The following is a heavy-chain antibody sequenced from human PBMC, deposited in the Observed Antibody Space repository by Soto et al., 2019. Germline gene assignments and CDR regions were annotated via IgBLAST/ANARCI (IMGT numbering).Heavy chain of an antibody. D-gene: IGHD2-2*01. Sequence: SETLCLTCTFFGCTISSSSYCLGWNRKPPGKGLEWIGSIYYSGSTYYNPSLKSRVTISVDTSKNQFSLKLSSVTAADTAVYYCARDSAYHGPWGQGTLVTVSS. CDR1: GCTISSSSYC. J-gene: IGHJ4*02. V-gene: IGHV4-39*02. CDR2: IYYSGST. CDR3: ARDSAYHGP.